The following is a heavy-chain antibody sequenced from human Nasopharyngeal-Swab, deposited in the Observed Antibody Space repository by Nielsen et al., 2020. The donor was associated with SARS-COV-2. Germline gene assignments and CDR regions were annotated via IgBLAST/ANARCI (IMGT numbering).Heavy chain of an antibody. Sequence: GESLKISCAASGFTFSGSAMHWVRQASGKGLEWVGRIRSKANSYATAYAASVKGRFTISRDDSKNTAYLQMNSLKTEDTAVYYCATRPRLGGDLNYYYYGMDVWGQGTTVTVSS. CDR2: IRSKANSYAT. J-gene: IGHJ6*02. V-gene: IGHV3-73*01. CDR3: ATRPRLGGDLNYYYYGMDV. D-gene: IGHD2-21*02. CDR1: GFTFSGSA.